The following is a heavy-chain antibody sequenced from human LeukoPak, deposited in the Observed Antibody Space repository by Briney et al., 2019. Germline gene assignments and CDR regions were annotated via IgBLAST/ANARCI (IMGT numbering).Heavy chain of an antibody. CDR2: IYYSGST. V-gene: IGHV4-59*01. CDR1: GDSISGCY. Sequence: ASETLSLTCTVSGDSISGCYWSWIRQPPGKRPEWIGYIYYSGSTNYNPSLKTRVTISVDTSKNQFSLKVTSVTAADTAVYYCTRSLPAAMFSLDYWGQGTLVTVSS. J-gene: IGHJ4*02. CDR3: TRSLPAAMFSLDY. D-gene: IGHD2-2*01.